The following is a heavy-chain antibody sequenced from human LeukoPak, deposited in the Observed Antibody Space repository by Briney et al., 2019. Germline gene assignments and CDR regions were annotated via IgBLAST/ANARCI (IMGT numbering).Heavy chain of an antibody. CDR2: ISSSSYI. Sequence: GGSLRLSCAASGFTFSSYSMNWVRQAPGKGLEWVSSISSSSYIYYADSVKGRFTISRDNAKNSLYLQMNSLRAEDTAVYYCARDLDYDILTVDFDYWGQGTLVTVSS. J-gene: IGHJ4*02. CDR1: GFTFSSYS. V-gene: IGHV3-21*01. D-gene: IGHD3-9*01. CDR3: ARDLDYDILTVDFDY.